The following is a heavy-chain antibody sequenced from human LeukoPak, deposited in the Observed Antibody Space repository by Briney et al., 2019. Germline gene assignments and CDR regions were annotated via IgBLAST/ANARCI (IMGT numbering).Heavy chain of an antibody. J-gene: IGHJ4*02. CDR1: GFTFSSYA. D-gene: IGHD3-10*01. CDR3: AKDLVSLGEAELDY. CDR2: IRGSGGST. V-gene: IGHV3-23*01. Sequence: PGGSLRLSCAASGFTFSSYAMSWVRQAPGKGLEWVSAIRGSGGSTYYADSVKGRFTISRDNSKNTLYLQMNSLRAEDTAVYYCAKDLVSLGEAELDYWGQGTLVTVSS.